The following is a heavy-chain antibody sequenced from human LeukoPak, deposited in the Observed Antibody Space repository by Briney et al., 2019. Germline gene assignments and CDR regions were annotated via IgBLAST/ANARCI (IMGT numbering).Heavy chain of an antibody. V-gene: IGHV4-59*01. Sequence: SETLSLTCAVCGGSFSGYYWTWIRQPPGKGLEWIGYVYYTGSTNYNPSLKSRVTISVDTSKNQFSLKLSSVTAADTAMYYCVRRVATTGIYGFDIWGQGTMVTVSS. CDR1: GGSFSGYY. CDR2: VYYTGST. CDR3: VRRVATTGIYGFDI. D-gene: IGHD6-13*01. J-gene: IGHJ3*02.